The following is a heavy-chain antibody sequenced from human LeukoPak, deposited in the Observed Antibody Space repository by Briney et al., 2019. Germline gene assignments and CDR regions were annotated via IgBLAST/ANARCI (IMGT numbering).Heavy chain of an antibody. CDR1: GFTFSSYS. D-gene: IGHD2-2*01. Sequence: GGSLRLSCAASGFTFSSYSMNWVRQAPGKGLEWVSSISSSSNYIYYADSVKGRFTISRDNAKNSLYLQMNSLRAEDTAVYYCATPFDRGGSSTSYWGQGTLVTVSS. V-gene: IGHV3-21*01. CDR2: ISSSSNYI. CDR3: ATPFDRGGSSTSY. J-gene: IGHJ4*02.